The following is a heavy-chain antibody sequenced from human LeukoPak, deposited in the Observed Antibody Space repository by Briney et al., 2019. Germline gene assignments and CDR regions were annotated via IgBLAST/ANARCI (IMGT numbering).Heavy chain of an antibody. D-gene: IGHD1-26*01. J-gene: IGHJ4*02. V-gene: IGHV3-13*01. CDR3: AALGDSIY. Sequence: PGGSLRLSCAASGFAFSSYDMHWVRRVSGKGLEWVSAIGHAGDTYYADSVKGRVTIYREDDKNYFFLKMNSPSAGATAVYFCAALGDSIYWGQGTLVTVPS. CDR2: IGHAGDT. CDR1: GFAFSSYD.